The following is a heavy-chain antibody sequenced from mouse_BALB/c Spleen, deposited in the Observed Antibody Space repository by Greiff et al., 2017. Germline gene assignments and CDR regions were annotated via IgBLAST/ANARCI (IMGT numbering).Heavy chain of an antibody. D-gene: IGHD1-1*01. CDR1: GFTFNTYA. J-gene: IGHJ4*01. V-gene: IGHV10-1*02. CDR2: IRSKSNNYAT. Sequence: GGGLVQPKGSLKLSCAASGFTFNTYAMNWVRQAPGKGLEWVARIRSKSNNYATYYADSVKDRFTISRDDSQSMLYLQMNNLKTEDTAMYYCVRSYYGSSYAMDYWGQGTSVTVSS. CDR3: VRSYYGSSYAMDY.